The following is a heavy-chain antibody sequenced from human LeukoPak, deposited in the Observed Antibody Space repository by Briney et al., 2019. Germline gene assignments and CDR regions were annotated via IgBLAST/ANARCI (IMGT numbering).Heavy chain of an antibody. CDR1: GYSISSGFC. D-gene: IGHD3-16*01. J-gene: IGHJ6*03. V-gene: IGHV4-38-2*02. CDR3: ARVGMGAYYMDV. Sequence: SETLSLTCTVSGYSISSGFCWGWIRQPPGKGLEWIGNIYHSGSTYYNPSLKSRVTISLDTSKNQFSLKLSSVTAADTAVYYCARVGMGAYYMDVWGKGTTVTVSS. CDR2: IYHSGST.